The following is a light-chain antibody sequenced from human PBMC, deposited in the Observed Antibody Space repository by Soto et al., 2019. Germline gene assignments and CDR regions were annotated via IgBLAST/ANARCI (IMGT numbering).Light chain of an antibody. Sequence: DIQMTQSPSTLSVSVGDRVTITCRASQTISSWLAWYQQKPGKAPKLLIYKASTLKSGVPSRLRGSGSGTELTITISSLKPDDFETYYCQHYNSYPEAFGQGTKVDI. V-gene: IGKV1-5*03. CDR3: QHYNSYPEA. CDR2: KAS. J-gene: IGKJ1*01. CDR1: QTISSW.